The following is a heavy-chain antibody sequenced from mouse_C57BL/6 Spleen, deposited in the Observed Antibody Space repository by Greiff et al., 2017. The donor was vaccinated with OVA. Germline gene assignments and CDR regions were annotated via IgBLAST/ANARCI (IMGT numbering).Heavy chain of an antibody. V-gene: IGHV1-26*01. CDR3: ASGWSYFDY. CDR2: INPNNGGT. J-gene: IGHJ2*01. CDR1: GYTFTDYY. Sequence: VQLQQSGPELVKPGASVKISCKASGYTFTDYYMNWVKQSHGKSLEWIGDINPNNGGTSYNQKFKGKATLTVDKSSSTAYMELRSLTSEDSAVYYCASGWSYFDYWGQGTTLTVSS. D-gene: IGHD2-3*01.